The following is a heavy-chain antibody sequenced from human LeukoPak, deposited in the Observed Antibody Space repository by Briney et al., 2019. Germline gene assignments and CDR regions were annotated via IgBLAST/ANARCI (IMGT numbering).Heavy chain of an antibody. CDR2: INHSGST. CDR3: ARSPKNKYYYGSGSGLGKNYYYYYMDV. D-gene: IGHD3-10*01. J-gene: IGHJ6*03. CDR1: GGSFSGYY. V-gene: IGHV4-34*01. Sequence: SETLSLTCAVYGGSFSGYYWSWIRQPPGKGLEWIGEINHSGSTNYNPSLKSRVTISVDTSKNQFSLMLSSVTAADTAVYYCARSPKNKYYYGSGSGLGKNYYYYYMDVWGKGTTVTISS.